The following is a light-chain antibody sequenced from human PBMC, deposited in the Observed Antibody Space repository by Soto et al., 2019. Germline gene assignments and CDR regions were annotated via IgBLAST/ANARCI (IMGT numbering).Light chain of an antibody. CDR3: QQSYSTPQT. V-gene: IGKV1-39*01. CDR1: QSISSY. J-gene: IGKJ3*01. Sequence: DIQMTQSPSSLSASVGDRVTITCRASQSISSYLNWYQQKPGKAPKLLIYAASSLQSGVPARFSDSGSGTDFTLTISSLQPEDFATYYCQQSYSTPQTFGPGTKVDSK. CDR2: AAS.